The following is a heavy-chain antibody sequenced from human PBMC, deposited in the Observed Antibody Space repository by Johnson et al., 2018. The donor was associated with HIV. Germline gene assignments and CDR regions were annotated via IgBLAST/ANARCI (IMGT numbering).Heavy chain of an antibody. CDR2: IGTAGDT. CDR1: GFTFSSYG. V-gene: IGHV3-13*01. Sequence: VLLVESGGGVVQPGGSLRLSCAASGFTFSSYGMSWVRQATGKGLEWVSAIGTAGDTYYPGSVKGRFTISRENAKNSLYLQMNSLRAEDTAVYYCARDGGIPTGDAVDIWGQGTMVTVSS. CDR3: ARDGGIPTGDAVDI. D-gene: IGHD1-26*01. J-gene: IGHJ3*02.